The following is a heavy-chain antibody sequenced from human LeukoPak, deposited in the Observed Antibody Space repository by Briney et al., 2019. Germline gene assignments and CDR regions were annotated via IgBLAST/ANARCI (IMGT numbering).Heavy chain of an antibody. Sequence: SQTLSLTCTVSGDSLRTTTYYWNWIRQPPGKGLEWIGGLYHSGTIYYNPSLKSRVTISADKSKNHFSLKLTSVTAADTAVYYCARDRELAALDPWGQGTLVIVSS. J-gene: IGHJ5*02. CDR3: ARDRELAALDP. CDR2: LYHSGTI. CDR1: GDSLRTTTYY. D-gene: IGHD1-26*01. V-gene: IGHV4-39*07.